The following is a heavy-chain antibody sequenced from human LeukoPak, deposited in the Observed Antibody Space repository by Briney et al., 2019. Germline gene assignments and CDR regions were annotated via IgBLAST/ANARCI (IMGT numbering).Heavy chain of an antibody. D-gene: IGHD2-15*01. CDR2: ISSSGSTI. J-gene: IGHJ5*02. Sequence: PGGSLRLSCAVSGFTFSHYSMTWVRQAPGKGLEWVSYISSSGSTIYYADSVKGRFTISRDNAKNSLYLQMNSLRAEDTAVYYCARRPKPLGYCSGGSCYSDWFDPWGQGTLVTVSS. V-gene: IGHV3-48*04. CDR1: GFTFSHYS. CDR3: ARRPKPLGYCSGGSCYSDWFDP.